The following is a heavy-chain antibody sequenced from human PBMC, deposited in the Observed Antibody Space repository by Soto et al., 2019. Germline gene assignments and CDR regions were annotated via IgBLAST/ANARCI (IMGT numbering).Heavy chain of an antibody. J-gene: IGHJ4*02. CDR2: IYYSGST. Sequence: SETLSLTCTVSGGSISSSSYYWGWFRQPPGKGLEWIGSIYYSGSTYYNPSLKSRVTISVDTSKNQFSLKLSSVTAADTAVYYCARFVDTAMVFDYWGQGTLVTVS. CDR3: ARFVDTAMVFDY. D-gene: IGHD5-18*01. CDR1: GGSISSSSYY. V-gene: IGHV4-39*01.